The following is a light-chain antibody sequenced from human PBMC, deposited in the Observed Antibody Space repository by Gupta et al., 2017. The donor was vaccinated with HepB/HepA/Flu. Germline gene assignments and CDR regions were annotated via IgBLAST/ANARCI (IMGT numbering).Light chain of an antibody. CDR1: SSDVGGYNF. V-gene: IGLV2-14*01. CDR2: DVS. Sequence: QSALTQPASVSGSPGQSITISCTGTSSDVGGYNFVSWYQQHPGKAPKLMIDDVSNRPSGVSNRCSGSKSGTTAFLTISGLQAEDEAYYYCSSYTSSSLEVFGTGTKVTVL. J-gene: IGLJ1*01. CDR3: SSYTSSSLEV.